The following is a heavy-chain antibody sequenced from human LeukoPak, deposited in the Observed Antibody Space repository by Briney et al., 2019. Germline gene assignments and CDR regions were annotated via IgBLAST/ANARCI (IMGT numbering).Heavy chain of an antibody. J-gene: IGHJ4*02. Sequence: AGGSLRLSCAASGFTFSSYGMHWVRQAPGKGLEWVAFIRYDGSNKYYADSVRGRFTISRDNSKNTLYLQMNSLRAEDTAVYYCAKGSRWYIDYWGQGTLVTVSS. D-gene: IGHD6-13*01. CDR2: IRYDGSNK. CDR1: GFTFSSYG. V-gene: IGHV3-30*02. CDR3: AKGSRWYIDY.